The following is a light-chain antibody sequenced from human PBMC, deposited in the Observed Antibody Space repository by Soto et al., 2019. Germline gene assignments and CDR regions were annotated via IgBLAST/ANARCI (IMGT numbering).Light chain of an antibody. Sequence: EIVLTQSPGTLSLSPGERATLSCRASQSVSSNYLTWYQQKPGQPPRLLIYGASNRATGIPGRFSASGSGTDFTLTITPLEPEDFAVYFCQQYANSPITFGQGTRLEIK. CDR2: GAS. V-gene: IGKV3-20*01. J-gene: IGKJ5*01. CDR1: QSVSSNY. CDR3: QQYANSPIT.